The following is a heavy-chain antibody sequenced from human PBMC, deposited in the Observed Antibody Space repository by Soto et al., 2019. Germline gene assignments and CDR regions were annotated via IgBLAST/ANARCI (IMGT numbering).Heavy chain of an antibody. CDR1: GFTFSSYV. CDR3: ASRGVSAADFDH. J-gene: IGHJ4*02. CDR2: IWYDGSNK. Sequence: GGSLRLSCAASGFTFSSYVMHWVRQAPGKGLEWVATIWYDGSNKYYTDPVKGRFTNSRDNSKNTLYLQMNRLRAEDTAVYYCASRGVSAADFDHWGQGTLVTVSS. V-gene: IGHV3-33*01. D-gene: IGHD2-2*01.